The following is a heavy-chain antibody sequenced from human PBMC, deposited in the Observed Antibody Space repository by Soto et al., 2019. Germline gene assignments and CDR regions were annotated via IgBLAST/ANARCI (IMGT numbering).Heavy chain of an antibody. Sequence: GGSLRLSCAASGFAFSNYAMSWVRQAPGKGLEWVSSISGGGGSTYYADSVEGRFTISRDNSKNTLYLQMNSLRAEDTAVYYCAKVPAYDYVWGTYYYSDYWGLGALGTGSS. CDR1: GFAFSNYA. V-gene: IGHV3-23*01. D-gene: IGHD3-16*01. CDR3: AKVPAYDYVWGTYYYSDY. J-gene: IGHJ4*02. CDR2: ISGGGGST.